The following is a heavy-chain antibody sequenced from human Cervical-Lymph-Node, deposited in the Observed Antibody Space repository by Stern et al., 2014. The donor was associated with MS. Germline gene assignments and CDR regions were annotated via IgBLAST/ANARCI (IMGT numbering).Heavy chain of an antibody. D-gene: IGHD3-10*01. Sequence: VQLVQSGGGLVKPGGSLRLSCAASGFTFGDYYMSWIRQTPGKGLEWISSIDSRATLTHYADSVRGRFTVSRDNARYSLYLQMNDLRVEDTAIYFCVRADGSADDSWGLGTLITVSS. J-gene: IGHJ4*02. V-gene: IGHV3-11*01. CDR2: IDSRATLT. CDR3: VRADGSADDS. CDR1: GFTFGDYY.